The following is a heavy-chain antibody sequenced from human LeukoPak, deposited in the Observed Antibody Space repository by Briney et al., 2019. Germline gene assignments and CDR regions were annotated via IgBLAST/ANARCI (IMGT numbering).Heavy chain of an antibody. J-gene: IGHJ1*01. D-gene: IGHD3-22*01. CDR2: ISGSGGNT. CDR1: GFTFSIYA. Sequence: TGGSLRLSSAASGFTFSIYAMSWVRQAPGKGLEWVSAISGSGGNTYYADSVKGRFTISRDNSKNTLDLQMNSLRAEDTAMYYCAGDRRYDSSGYFQHWGQGTLVAVSS. CDR3: AGDRRYDSSGYFQH. V-gene: IGHV3-23*01.